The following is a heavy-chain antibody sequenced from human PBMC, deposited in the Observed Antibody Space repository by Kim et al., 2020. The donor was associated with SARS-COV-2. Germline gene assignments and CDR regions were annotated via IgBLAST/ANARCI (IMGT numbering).Heavy chain of an antibody. CDR3: AKEGCYHGMDCFDN. D-gene: IGHD3-16*02. Sequence: GGSLRLSCAGSGFRFYNHAMHWVRQAPGKGLEWISFISANGGSIHHADSVRGRITISRDNSKNTLFLKMHSLRADDTAVYYCAKEGCYHGMDCFDNWGQGIVVTVSS. J-gene: IGHJ4*02. CDR1: GFRFYNHA. V-gene: IGHV3-23*01. CDR2: ISANGGSI.